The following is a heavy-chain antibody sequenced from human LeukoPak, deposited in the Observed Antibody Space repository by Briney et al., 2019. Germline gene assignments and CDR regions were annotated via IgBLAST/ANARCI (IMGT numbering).Heavy chain of an antibody. D-gene: IGHD4-17*01. CDR2: IQEDGSAQ. J-gene: IGHJ4*02. CDR1: GFTFSNYW. V-gene: IGHV3-7*01. CDR3: ARVAYGDRY. Sequence: GGSLRLSCAASGFTFSNYWMSWVRQAPGKGLEWVGNIQEDGSAQYYVDSVKGRFTISRDNAKNSLYLQMNSLRVDDTAVYYCARVAYGDRYWGQGTLVAVSS.